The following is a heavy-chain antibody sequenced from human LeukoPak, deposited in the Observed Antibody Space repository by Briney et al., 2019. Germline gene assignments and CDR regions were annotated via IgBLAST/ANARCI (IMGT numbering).Heavy chain of an antibody. CDR1: DGSISSGDYY. V-gene: IGHV4-30-4*01. Sequence: KTSETLSLTCTVSDGSISSGDYYWSWIRQPPGKGLEWIGYIYYSGSTYYNPSLKSRVTISVDTSENQFSLKLSSVTAADTAVYYCAREGMSSGYIPRDWGQGTLVTVSS. CDR2: IYYSGST. J-gene: IGHJ4*02. D-gene: IGHD3-22*01. CDR3: AREGMSSGYIPRD.